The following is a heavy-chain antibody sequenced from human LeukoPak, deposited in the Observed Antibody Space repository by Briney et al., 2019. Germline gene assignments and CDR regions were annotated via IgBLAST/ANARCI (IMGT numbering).Heavy chain of an antibody. J-gene: IGHJ4*02. CDR2: ISSSSYI. CDR3: ARDLRAAAVFDY. V-gene: IGHV3-21*01. Sequence: PGGSLRLSCAASGFTFSSYSMNWVRQAPGKGLEWVSSISSSSYIYYADSVKGRFTISRDNAKNSLYLQMNSLRAEDTAVYYCARDLRAAAVFDYWGQGTLVTVSS. D-gene: IGHD6-13*01. CDR1: GFTFSSYS.